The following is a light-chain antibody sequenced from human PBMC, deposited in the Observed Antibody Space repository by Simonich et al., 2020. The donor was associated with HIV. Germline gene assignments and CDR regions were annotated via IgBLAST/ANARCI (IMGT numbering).Light chain of an antibody. Sequence: DIVMTQSPDSLAVSLGERATINCKSSQSVLHSSNNKNSVAWYQQKPGQPPKLLIYWASTRESGVPDRFSGSGSGTDFTLTISSLQAEDVAVYYCQQYYSTPPTFGQGTKVEIK. CDR1: QSVLHSSNNKNS. J-gene: IGKJ1*01. CDR2: WAS. V-gene: IGKV4-1*01. CDR3: QQYYSTPPT.